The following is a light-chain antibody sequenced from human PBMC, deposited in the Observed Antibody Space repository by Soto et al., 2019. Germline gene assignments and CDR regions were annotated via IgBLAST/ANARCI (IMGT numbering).Light chain of an antibody. Sequence: EIVMTPSPITLSLSPGERAILFCRASQSVSINLAWYQQTPGQAPRLLIYGASTRATGVPARFSGSGSGTEFTLSINSLQSEDFALYYCQQYSDWPLTFGQGTRLEIK. V-gene: IGKV3-15*01. CDR1: QSVSIN. CDR3: QQYSDWPLT. CDR2: GAS. J-gene: IGKJ5*01.